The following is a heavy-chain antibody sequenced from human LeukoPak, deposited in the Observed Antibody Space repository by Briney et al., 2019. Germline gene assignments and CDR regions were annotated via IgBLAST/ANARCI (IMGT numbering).Heavy chain of an antibody. J-gene: IGHJ4*02. CDR1: GGSFSGYY. D-gene: IGHD3-16*02. V-gene: IGHV4-34*01. Sequence: KASETLSLTCAVYGGSFSGYYWSWIRQPPGKGLEWIGEINHSGSTNYNPSLKSRVTISVDTSKNQFSLKLSSVTAADTAVYYCARRQSLYDYVWGSYRSAIDYWGQGTLVTVSS. CDR2: INHSGST. CDR3: ARRQSLYDYVWGSYRSAIDY.